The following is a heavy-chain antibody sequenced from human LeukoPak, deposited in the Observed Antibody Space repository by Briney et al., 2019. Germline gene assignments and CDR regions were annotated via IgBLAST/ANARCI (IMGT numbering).Heavy chain of an antibody. Sequence: GASVKVSCKASGYTFTSYYMHWVRQAPGQGLEWMGWINPRSGGTNYAQNFQGRVTMTRDTSINTAYMELSGLRSDDTAVYYCARGVAAYTYYSDSSCYDWGQGTLLTVSS. CDR2: INPRSGGT. CDR3: ARGVAAYTYYSDSSCYD. J-gene: IGHJ4*02. V-gene: IGHV1-2*02. D-gene: IGHD3-22*01. CDR1: GYTFTSYY.